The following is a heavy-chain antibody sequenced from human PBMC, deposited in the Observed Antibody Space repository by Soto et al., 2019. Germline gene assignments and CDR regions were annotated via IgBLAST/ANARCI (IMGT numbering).Heavy chain of an antibody. Sequence: QLVESGGGLVQPGGSLRLSCAVSGFTFSTYEMNWVSQAPGKGLEWVSYISSRGTTTYYADSMKGRFTISRDNAKNSLYLQMNSLRAEDTAVYYCARAAAGTYYYGLDVWGQGTTVTVSS. CDR3: ARAAAGTYYYGLDV. CDR2: ISSRGTTT. J-gene: IGHJ6*02. CDR1: GFTFSTYE. D-gene: IGHD6-13*01. V-gene: IGHV3-48*03.